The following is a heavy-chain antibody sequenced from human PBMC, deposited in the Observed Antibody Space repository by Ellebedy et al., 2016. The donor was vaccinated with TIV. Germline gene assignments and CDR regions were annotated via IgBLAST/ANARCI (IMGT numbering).Heavy chain of an antibody. D-gene: IGHD4-17*01. J-gene: IGHJ3*02. CDR1: GFSFNSYW. CDR3: ATDGSYGDYRSPTHAFEM. CDR2: INQGGSVK. V-gene: IGHV3-7*04. Sequence: GGSLRLSCAASGFSFNSYWMSWVRQAPGKGLEWVANINQGGSVKYYVDSVKGRFTISRDNAKNSLYLQMNSLRAEDTAMYYCATDGSYGDYRSPTHAFEMWGQGTVVTVSS.